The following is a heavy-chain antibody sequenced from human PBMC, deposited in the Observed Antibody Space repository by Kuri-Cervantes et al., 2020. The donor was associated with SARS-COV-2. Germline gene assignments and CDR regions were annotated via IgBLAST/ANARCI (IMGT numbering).Heavy chain of an antibody. D-gene: IGHD2-2*01. Sequence: GESLKISCAASGFTSSSYAMSWVRQAPGKGLEWVSAISGSGGSTYYADSVKGRFTISRDNSKSTLYLQMNSLRAEDTAVYYCAKRARNCSSTSCYPAEYFQHWGQGTLVTVSS. CDR3: AKRARNCSSTSCYPAEYFQH. CDR2: ISGSGGST. V-gene: IGHV3-23*01. J-gene: IGHJ1*01. CDR1: GFTSSSYA.